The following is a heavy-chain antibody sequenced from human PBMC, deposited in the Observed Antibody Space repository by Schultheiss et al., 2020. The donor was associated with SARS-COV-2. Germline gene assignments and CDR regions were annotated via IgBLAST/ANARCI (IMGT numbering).Heavy chain of an antibody. D-gene: IGHD6-19*01. CDR3: ARGYSSGWDLDY. V-gene: IGHV4-59*08. Sequence: ETLSLTCTVSGGSINSFYWSWIRQPPGKGLEWIGYIYYSGNTNYNPSLKSRVTISVDTSKNQFSLKLSSVTAADTAVYYCARGYSSGWDLDYWGQGTLVTVSS. J-gene: IGHJ4*02. CDR2: IYYSGNT. CDR1: GGSINSFY.